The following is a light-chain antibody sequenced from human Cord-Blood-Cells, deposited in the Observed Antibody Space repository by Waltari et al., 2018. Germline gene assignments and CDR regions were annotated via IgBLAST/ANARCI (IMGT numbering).Light chain of an antibody. CDR3: AAWDDSLSGPWV. Sequence: QSVLTHPPSASGTPGQRVTIPCSGSSSNIGSHDVYWYQQLPGTAPKLRIYRNNQRPSGVPDRFSGSKSGTSASLAISGLRSEDEADYYCAAWDDSLSGPWVFGGGTKLTVL. V-gene: IGLV1-47*01. CDR1: SSNIGSHD. CDR2: RNN. J-gene: IGLJ3*02.